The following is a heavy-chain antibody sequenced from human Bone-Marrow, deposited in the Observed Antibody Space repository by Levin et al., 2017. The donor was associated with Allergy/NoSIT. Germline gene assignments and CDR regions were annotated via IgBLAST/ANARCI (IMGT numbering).Heavy chain of an antibody. D-gene: IGHD6-19*01. J-gene: IGHJ4*02. Sequence: SETLSLTCTVSGASVTLTGYYWGWVRQSPGTGLEWIGSYYYSVTTYYNPSLKSRVTISVDTSGRQFSLKLYSVSAADTAVYYCVRGNEGPAVAGPIDYWGLGTLVTVSS. CDR1: GASVTLTGYY. CDR3: VRGNEGPAVAGPIDY. V-gene: IGHV4-39*07. CDR2: YYYSVTT.